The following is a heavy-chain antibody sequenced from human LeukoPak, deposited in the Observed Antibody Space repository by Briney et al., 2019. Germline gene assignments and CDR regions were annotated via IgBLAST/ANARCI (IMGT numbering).Heavy chain of an antibody. CDR2: FYYSGST. D-gene: IGHD3-10*01. CDR1: GGSITSSNYY. CDR3: VYYYGSWSVEY. V-gene: IGHV4-39*01. J-gene: IGHJ4*02. Sequence: SQTLSLTCTVSGGSITSSNYYWGWIRQPPGKGLEWIGSFYYSGSTNYNPSLKSRVTISVDTSKNQFSLKLSSVTAAHTAVSPPVYYYGSWSVEYWGQGTLVTVSS.